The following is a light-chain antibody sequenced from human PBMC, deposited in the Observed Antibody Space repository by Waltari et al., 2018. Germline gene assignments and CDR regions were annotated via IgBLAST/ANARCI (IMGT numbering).Light chain of an antibody. CDR2: QDN. V-gene: IGLV3-1*01. J-gene: IGLJ2*01. Sequence: SYEVTQPPSVSVSPGQTASITCPGHKLGNKYASWYQQRPGPSPVLVIYQDNKRPSGIPERFSGSNSGSTASLTISGTQAMDEAVYYCQAWDSSTAVFGGGTKLTVL. CDR1: KLGNKY. CDR3: QAWDSSTAV.